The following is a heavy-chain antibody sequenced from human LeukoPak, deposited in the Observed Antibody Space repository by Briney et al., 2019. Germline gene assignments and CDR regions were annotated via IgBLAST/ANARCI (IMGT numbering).Heavy chain of an antibody. CDR1: GDSVSSGDYS. J-gene: IGHJ4*02. CDR3: ARRAYSAAYWKHFDY. Sequence: SETLSLTCAVSGDSVSSGDYSWSWIRQPPGKGLEWIGSIYYHENTYYNSSLKSRVTISVDTSKNQFSLKLNSVTAADTAVYFCARRAYSAAYWKHFDYWGQGTLVTVSS. CDR2: IYYHENT. V-gene: IGHV4-30-2*03. D-gene: IGHD1-1*01.